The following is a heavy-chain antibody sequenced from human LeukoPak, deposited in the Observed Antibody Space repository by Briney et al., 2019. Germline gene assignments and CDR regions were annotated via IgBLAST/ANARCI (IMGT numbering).Heavy chain of an antibody. CDR2: INHSGST. J-gene: IGHJ4*02. Sequence: PSQTLSLTCTVPGGSISSGSYYCSWIRQPPGKGLEWIGEINHSGSTNYNPSLKSRVTISVDTSKNQFSLKLSSVTAEDTAVYYCARSGWAAGNYRIYYFDYWGQGTLVTVSS. D-gene: IGHD6-13*01. CDR1: GGSISSGSYY. V-gene: IGHV4-39*07. CDR3: ARSGWAAGNYRIYYFDY.